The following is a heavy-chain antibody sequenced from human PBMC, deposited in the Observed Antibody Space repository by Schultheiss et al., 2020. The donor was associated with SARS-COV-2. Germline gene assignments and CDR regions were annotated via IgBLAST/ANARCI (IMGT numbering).Heavy chain of an antibody. Sequence: KISCKASGFTFTSSAVQWVRQARGQRLEWIGWIVVGSGNTNYAQKFQERVTITRDMSTSTAYMELSSLRSEDTAVYYCAADDRGSRDFQHWGQGTLVTVSS. CDR3: AADDRGSRDFQH. J-gene: IGHJ1*01. CDR2: IVVGSGNT. D-gene: IGHD5-12*01. V-gene: IGHV1-58*01. CDR1: GFTFTSSA.